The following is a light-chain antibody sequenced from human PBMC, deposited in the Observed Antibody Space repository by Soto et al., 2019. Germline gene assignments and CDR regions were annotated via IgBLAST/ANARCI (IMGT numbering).Light chain of an antibody. Sequence: EIVLTHSPATLSLSPGERATLSCRASQSVSSYLAWYQQKPGQAPRLLIYDASNRATGIPARFSGSGSGTDFTLTISRLEPEDFAVYYCQQYGGSFRVFGPGTKVDIK. CDR2: DAS. CDR3: QQYGGSFRV. J-gene: IGKJ3*01. V-gene: IGKV3-11*01. CDR1: QSVSSY.